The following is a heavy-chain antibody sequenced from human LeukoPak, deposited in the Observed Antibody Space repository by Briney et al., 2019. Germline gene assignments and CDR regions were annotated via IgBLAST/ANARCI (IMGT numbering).Heavy chain of an antibody. J-gene: IGHJ6*03. CDR3: ARRIAARPLVYYYYYYMDV. V-gene: IGHV3-9*01. CDR1: GFTFDDYA. D-gene: IGHD6-6*01. Sequence: GRSLRLSCAASGFTFDDYAMHWVRQAPGKGLEWVSGISWNSGSIGYADSVKGRFTISRDNAKNSLYLQMNSLRAEDTAVYYCARRIAARPLVYYYYYYMDVWGKGTTVTVSS. CDR2: ISWNSGSI.